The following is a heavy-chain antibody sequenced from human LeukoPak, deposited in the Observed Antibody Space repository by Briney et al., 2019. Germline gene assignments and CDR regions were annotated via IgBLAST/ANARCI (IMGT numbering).Heavy chain of an antibody. CDR3: AREENYSFDN. Sequence: GGSLRLSCAASGFTFSSYAMSWVRQAPGKGLEWVANINQDGGESSYVDSVKGRFTISRDNAKNSLYLQMNSLRAEDTAIYYCAREENYSFDNWGQGTLVTVSS. CDR2: INQDGGES. V-gene: IGHV3-7*01. J-gene: IGHJ4*02. CDR1: GFTFSSYA. D-gene: IGHD1-7*01.